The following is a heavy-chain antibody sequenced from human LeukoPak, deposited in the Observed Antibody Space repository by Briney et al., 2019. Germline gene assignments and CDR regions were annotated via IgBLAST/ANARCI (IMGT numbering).Heavy chain of an antibody. J-gene: IGHJ4*02. CDR1: GYTFTSSG. CDR2: ISGYNGHT. CDR3: ARPRAASDTYYFDY. V-gene: IGHV1-18*01. D-gene: IGHD6-25*01. Sequence: GASVKVSCKASGYTFTSSGISWVRQAPGQGLEWMGWISGYNGHTNYARKFQGRVTMTTDTSTSTAYMELRSLRSDDTAVYYCARPRAASDTYYFDYWGQGTMVTVSS.